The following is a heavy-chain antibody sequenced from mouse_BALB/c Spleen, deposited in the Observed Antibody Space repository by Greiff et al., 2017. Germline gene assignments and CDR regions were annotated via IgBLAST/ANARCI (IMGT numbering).Heavy chain of an antibody. CDR2: INSNGGST. V-gene: IGHV5-6-3*01. Sequence: EVQRVESGGGLVQPGGSLKLSCAASGFTFSSYGMSWVRQTPDKRLELVATINSNGGSTYYPDSVKGRFTISRDNAKNTLYLQMSSLKSEDTAMYYCARVYDGYYVYWGQGTLVTVSA. CDR1: GFTFSSYG. D-gene: IGHD2-3*01. J-gene: IGHJ3*01. CDR3: ARVYDGYYVY.